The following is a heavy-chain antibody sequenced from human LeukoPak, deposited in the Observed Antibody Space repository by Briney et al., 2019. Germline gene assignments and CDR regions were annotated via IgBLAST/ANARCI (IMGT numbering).Heavy chain of an antibody. CDR3: ATDSNKGVAFDY. D-gene: IGHD3-3*01. V-gene: IGHV1-24*01. CDR2: FDPEDSET. Sequence: GSVKVSRKVSGYTLTELYMHWVRQAPGKGLEWMGGFDPEDSETIYAQKFQGRVTMTEDTSTDTAYMELSSLRSEDTAVYYCATDSNKGVAFDYWGQGTLVTVSS. J-gene: IGHJ4*02. CDR1: GYTLTELY.